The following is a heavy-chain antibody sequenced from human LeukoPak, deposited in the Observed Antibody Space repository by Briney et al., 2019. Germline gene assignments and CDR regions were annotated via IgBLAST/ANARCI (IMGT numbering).Heavy chain of an antibody. D-gene: IGHD6-19*01. V-gene: IGHV3-20*04. CDR3: ARYSGWYRY. CDR1: GFTVSSNY. J-gene: IGHJ4*02. Sequence: PGGSLRLSCAASGFTVSSNYMSWVRQAPGKGLEWVSGINWNGGSTGYADSVKGRFTISRDNAKNSLYLQMNSLRAEDTAAYYCARYSGWYRYWGQGTLVTVSS. CDR2: INWNGGST.